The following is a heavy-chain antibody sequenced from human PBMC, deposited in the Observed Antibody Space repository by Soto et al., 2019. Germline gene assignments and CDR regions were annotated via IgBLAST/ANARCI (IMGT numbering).Heavy chain of an antibody. CDR1: GGSISSGGYY. D-gene: IGHD3-22*01. Sequence: TSETLSLTCTVSGGSISSGGYYLSWIRPHPGKGLEWIGYIYYSGSTYYNPSLKSRVTISVDTSKNQFSLKLSSVTAADTAVYYCARDSYYDSSGYLFDYWGQGTLVTVSS. J-gene: IGHJ4*02. CDR3: ARDSYYDSSGYLFDY. V-gene: IGHV4-31*03. CDR2: IYYSGST.